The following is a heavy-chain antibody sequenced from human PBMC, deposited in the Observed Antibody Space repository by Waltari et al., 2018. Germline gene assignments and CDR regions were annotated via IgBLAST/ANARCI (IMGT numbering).Heavy chain of an antibody. V-gene: IGHV1-69*04. Sequence: QDQLIPSRAEERKPGSSVKVSCQALGDILKSRPINWVRQAPGQGLEYMGRINPMFGITNYAQNFQGRLKITADKSTKTAYMELNSLRFDDTAIYYCTRDPPLGWGQGTQVTVSS. J-gene: IGHJ4*02. CDR2: INPMFGIT. CDR1: GDILKSRP. CDR3: TRDPPLG. D-gene: IGHD7-27*01.